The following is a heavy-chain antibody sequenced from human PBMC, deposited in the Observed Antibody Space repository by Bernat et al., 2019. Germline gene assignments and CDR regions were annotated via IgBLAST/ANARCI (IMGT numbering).Heavy chain of an antibody. CDR1: GFTFSSYG. J-gene: IGHJ2*01. CDR2: ISYDGSNK. Sequence: QVQLVESGGGVVQPGRSLRLSCAASGFTFSSYGMHWVRQAPGKGLEWVAVISYDGSNKYYADSVKGRFTISRDNSKNTLYLQMNSLRAEDTAVYYCAKRGKVGWYFDLWGRGTLVTVSS. CDR3: AKRGKVGWYFDL. D-gene: IGHD1-26*01. V-gene: IGHV3-30*18.